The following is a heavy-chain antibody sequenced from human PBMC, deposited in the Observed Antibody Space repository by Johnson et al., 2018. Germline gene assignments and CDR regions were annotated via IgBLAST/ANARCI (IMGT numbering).Heavy chain of an antibody. D-gene: IGHD6-6*01. CDR1: GFTFSSYG. V-gene: IGHV3-30*03. J-gene: IGHJ1*01. CDR2: ISYDGSNR. Sequence: QVQLVESGGGVVQPGRSLRLSCAASGFTFSSYGMHWVRQAPGKGLEWVAVISYDGSNRYYADSVRGRFTISRDNSKNTLYLQMNSRRAEDTAVYSCAPGYSISPNSEYFHHWGQGTLVTVSS. CDR3: APGYSISPNSEYFHH.